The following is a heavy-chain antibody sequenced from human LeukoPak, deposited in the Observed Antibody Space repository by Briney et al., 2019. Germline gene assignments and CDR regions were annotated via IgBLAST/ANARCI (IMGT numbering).Heavy chain of an antibody. CDR3: AKGQCSSISCYLGWFDP. CDR1: GFNFSNYA. CDR2: LSGSDGRT. J-gene: IGHJ5*02. V-gene: IGHV3-23*01. D-gene: IGHD2-2*01. Sequence: PGGSLRLSCAASGFNFSNYAVSWIRQAPGKGLEWVSGLSGSDGRTYNADSVKGRFTISRDDSKNTLYLQMNSLRAEDTAVYYCAKGQCSSISCYLGWFDPWGQGTLVTVSS.